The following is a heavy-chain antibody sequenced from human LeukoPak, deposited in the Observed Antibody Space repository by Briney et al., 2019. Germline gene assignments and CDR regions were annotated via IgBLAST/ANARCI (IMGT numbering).Heavy chain of an antibody. Sequence: VGSLRLSCVASGFTFSSYAMHWVRQAPGKGLEYVSAICSDGGSTYYASSVEGRFTISRDNSKNTLYLQMGSLRAEDMAVYYCARGPPPPPEYSSSWYRMFFDYWGQGTLVTVSS. J-gene: IGHJ4*02. V-gene: IGHV3-64*01. CDR3: ARGPPPPPEYSSSWYRMFFDY. CDR1: GFTFSSYA. CDR2: ICSDGGST. D-gene: IGHD6-13*01.